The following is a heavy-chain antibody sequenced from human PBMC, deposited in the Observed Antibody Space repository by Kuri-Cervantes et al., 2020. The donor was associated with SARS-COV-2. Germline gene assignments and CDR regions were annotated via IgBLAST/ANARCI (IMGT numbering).Heavy chain of an antibody. D-gene: IGHD2-15*01. CDR2: ISYDGSNK. J-gene: IGHJ4*02. CDR1: GFIFDTYA. Sequence: GGSLRLSCAASGFIFDTYAMSWIRQAPGKGLEWVALISYDGSNKFYADSVKGRFTISRDNSKNTLYLQMNSLRAEDTAVYYCAKDQHGIVVVVAAIDYWGQGTLVTVSS. CDR3: AKDQHGIVVVVAAIDY. V-gene: IGHV3-30*18.